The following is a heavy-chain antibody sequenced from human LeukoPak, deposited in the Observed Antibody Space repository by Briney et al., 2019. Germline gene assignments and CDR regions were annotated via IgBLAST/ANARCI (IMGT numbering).Heavy chain of an antibody. D-gene: IGHD5-24*01. CDR2: IDSSSSHI. J-gene: IGHJ4*02. CDR1: GFPFSIHS. V-gene: IGHV3-21*01. Sequence: PGGCLSPSCAASGFPFSIHSMGWVRQAPGKGLEWVSSIDSSSSHIYYADSMKGRFTISRDNAKNSLFLQMNSLRAEDTAVYYCARDFRTQLDGYSPPYHFDYWGQGALVTVSS. CDR3: ARDFRTQLDGYSPPYHFDY.